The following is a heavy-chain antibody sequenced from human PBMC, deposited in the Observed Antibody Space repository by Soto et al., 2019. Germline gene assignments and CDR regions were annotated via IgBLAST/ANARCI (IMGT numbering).Heavy chain of an antibody. CDR1: GAYISSTSSY. Sequence: SETLSLTCTVSGAYISSTSSYWGWVRKSPGKGLEWIGSFFYNKNTYYNPSLKSRVSISVDTSKMQFSLNLTSVTAADTAVYYCARHVEWEIFYYFEHWGQGTPVTVSS. CDR3: ARHVEWEIFYYFEH. D-gene: IGHD1-26*01. CDR2: FFYNKNT. J-gene: IGHJ4*02. V-gene: IGHV4-39*01.